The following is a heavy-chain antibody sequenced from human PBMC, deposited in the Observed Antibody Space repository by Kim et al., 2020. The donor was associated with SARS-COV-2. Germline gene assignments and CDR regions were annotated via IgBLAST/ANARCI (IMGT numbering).Heavy chain of an antibody. J-gene: IGHJ2*01. D-gene: IGHD2-2*01. V-gene: IGHV4-34*01. CDR1: GGSFSNYY. CDR2: INQSGNT. Sequence: SETLSLTCAVSGGSFSNYYWIWIRQPPVKGLEWIGEINQSGNTNYNPSLESRVSISVATSKNQFSLRFTSVTAADTAVYYFARGGDCTTTSFYVWIELW. CDR3: ARGGDCTTTSFYVWIEL.